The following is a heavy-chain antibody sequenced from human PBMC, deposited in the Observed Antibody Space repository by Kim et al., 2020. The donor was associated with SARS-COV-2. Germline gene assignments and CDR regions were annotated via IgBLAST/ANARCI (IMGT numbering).Heavy chain of an antibody. CDR3: ARGMLWSGYHY. J-gene: IGHJ4*02. D-gene: IGHD3-3*01. CDR2: INHSGST. Sequence: SETLSLTCAVYGGSFSGYYWSWIRQPPGKGLEWIGEINHSGSTNYNPSLKSRVTISVDTSKNQFSLKLSSVTAADTAVYYCARGMLWSGYHYWGQGTLVT. V-gene: IGHV4-34*01. CDR1: GGSFSGYY.